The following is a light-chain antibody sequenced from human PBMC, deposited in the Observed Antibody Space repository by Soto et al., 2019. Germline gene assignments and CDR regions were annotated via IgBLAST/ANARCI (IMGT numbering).Light chain of an antibody. CDR3: QQSLGIPYT. V-gene: IGKV1-39*01. CDR2: AAS. CDR1: QTISTY. J-gene: IGKJ2*01. Sequence: DIQMTQSPSALSASVGDRVTITCRASQTISTYLNWYQQKPGKAPKLMIYAASTLQSGVTSRFSGSGSGTDFTVTISSLQPEDFATYYCQQSLGIPYTFGQGTRLEIK.